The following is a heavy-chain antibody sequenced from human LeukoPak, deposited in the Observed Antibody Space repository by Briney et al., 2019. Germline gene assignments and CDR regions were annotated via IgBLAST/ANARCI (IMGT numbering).Heavy chain of an antibody. CDR1: GGSFRGYY. CDR2: INHSGST. D-gene: IGHD6-6*01. CDR3: ATFYSSSDAFDI. Sequence: PSETLSLTCAVYGGSFRGYYWSWIRQPPGKGLEWIGEINHSGSTNYNPSLKSRVTISVDTSKNQFSLKLSSVTAADTAVYYCATFYSSSDAFDIWGQGTMVTVSS. V-gene: IGHV4-34*01. J-gene: IGHJ3*02.